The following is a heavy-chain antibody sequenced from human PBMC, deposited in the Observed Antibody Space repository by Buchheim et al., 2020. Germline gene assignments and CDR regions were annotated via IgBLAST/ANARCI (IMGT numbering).Heavy chain of an antibody. Sequence: QVQLVESGGGLVKPGGSLRLSCAASGFTFSDYYMSWIRQAPGKGLEWVSYISYSRSYTNYADSVKGRFTISRDNAKNSLYLQMSSLRAEDAAVYYCARYSLYDSGDLDCFDIWGPGT. D-gene: IGHD4-17*01. CDR3: ARYSLYDSGDLDCFDI. J-gene: IGHJ3*02. V-gene: IGHV3-11*05. CDR1: GFTFSDYY. CDR2: ISYSRSYT.